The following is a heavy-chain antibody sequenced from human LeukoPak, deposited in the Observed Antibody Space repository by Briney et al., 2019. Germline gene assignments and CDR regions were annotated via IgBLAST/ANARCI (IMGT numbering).Heavy chain of an antibody. CDR3: AKDFEYYYDSSGYSGFDY. D-gene: IGHD3-22*01. V-gene: IGHV3-23*01. CDR1: GFTFSSYA. J-gene: IGHJ4*02. CDR2: ISGSGGST. Sequence: GSLRLSCAASGFTFSSYAMSWVRQAPGKGLEWVSAISGSGGSTYYADSVKGRFTISRDNSKNTLYLQMNSLRAEDTAVYYCAKDFEYYYDSSGYSGFDYWGQGTLVTVSS.